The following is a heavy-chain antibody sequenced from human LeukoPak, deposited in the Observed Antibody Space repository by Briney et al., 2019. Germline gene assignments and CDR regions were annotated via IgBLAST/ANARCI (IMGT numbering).Heavy chain of an antibody. Sequence: SGGSLRLSCAASGFSFSSYWMSWVRQAPGKGLEWVANIKHDGSEKYNVYSVNGRFTISRANDKNSTNLQMNSLRAEATATYDCATSAGGVFRMWGQGTMVTVSS. CDR1: GFSFSSYW. CDR2: IKHDGSEK. CDR3: ATSAGGVFRM. J-gene: IGHJ3*01. V-gene: IGHV3-7*05. D-gene: IGHD2-8*02.